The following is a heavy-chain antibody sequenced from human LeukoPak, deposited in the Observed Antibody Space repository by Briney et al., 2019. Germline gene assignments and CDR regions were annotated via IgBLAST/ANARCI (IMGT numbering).Heavy chain of an antibody. CDR2: ISGSGGST. J-gene: IGHJ4*02. CDR3: AKVKVRGVIITPLDY. Sequence: GGTLRLSCAASGFTFSSYGMSWVRQAPGKGLEWVSAISGSGGSTYYADSVKGRFTISRDNSKNTLYLQMDSLRAEDTAVYYCAKVKVRGVIITPLDYWGQGTLVTVSS. D-gene: IGHD3-10*01. V-gene: IGHV3-23*01. CDR1: GFTFSSYG.